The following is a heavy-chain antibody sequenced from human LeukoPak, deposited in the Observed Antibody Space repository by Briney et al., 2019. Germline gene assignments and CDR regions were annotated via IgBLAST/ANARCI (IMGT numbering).Heavy chain of an antibody. CDR2: SHYSGST. D-gene: IGHD3-3*01. CDR1: GYSISSGYY. Sequence: SETLSLTCTVSGYSISSGYYWGWIRQPPGKGLEWIGYSHYSGSTNYNPSLKSRVTISVDTSKNQFSLKLSSVTAADTAVYYCAVGGGFWSGYWTPAIDYWGQGTLVTVSS. V-gene: IGHV4-61*01. CDR3: AVGGGFWSGYWTPAIDY. J-gene: IGHJ4*02.